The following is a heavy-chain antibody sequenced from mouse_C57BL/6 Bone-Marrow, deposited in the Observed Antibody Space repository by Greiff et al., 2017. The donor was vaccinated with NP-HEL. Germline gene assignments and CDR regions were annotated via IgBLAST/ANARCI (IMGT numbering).Heavy chain of an antibody. CDR2: IWSGGST. J-gene: IGHJ2*01. V-gene: IGHV2-2*01. CDR1: GFSLTSYG. D-gene: IGHD2-4*01. CDR3: AGNRNYDYDGVFDY. Sequence: QVQLKESGPGLVQPSQSLSITCTVSGFSLTSYGVHWVRQSPGKGLEWLGVIWSGGSTDYNAAFISRLSISKDNSKSQVFFKMNSLQADDTAIYYCAGNRNYDYDGVFDYWGQGTTLTVSS.